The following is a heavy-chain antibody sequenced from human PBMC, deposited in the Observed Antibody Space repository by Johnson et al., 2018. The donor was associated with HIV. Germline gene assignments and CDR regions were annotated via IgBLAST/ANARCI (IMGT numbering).Heavy chain of an antibody. D-gene: IGHD3-10*01. Sequence: QMQLVESGGGLVKPGGSLRLSCAASGFTFSDYYMSWIRQAPGKGLEWVSYISSSGSTIYYADSVKGRFTISRDNAKNTLFLQMNSLRTEDTAVYSCARDLRFDRLVQGRVIISGVFDMWGQGTVVHVSS. CDR1: GFTFSDYY. CDR2: ISSSGSTI. CDR3: ARDLRFDRLVQGRVIISGVFDM. V-gene: IGHV3-11*04. J-gene: IGHJ3*02.